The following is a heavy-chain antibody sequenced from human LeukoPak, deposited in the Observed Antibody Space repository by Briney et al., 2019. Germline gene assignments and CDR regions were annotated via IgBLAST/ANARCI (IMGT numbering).Heavy chain of an antibody. CDR2: IKQDGSEK. CDR3: TRDFDP. CDR1: GLSFGNYW. V-gene: IGHV3-7*01. Sequence: GGSLRLSCVASGLSFGNYWMDWVRQAPGKGLEWVGNIKQDGSEKYYVDSVKGRFTISRDNAKNSLYLDMNSLRVEDTVIYYCTRDFDPWGQGTLVTVPS. J-gene: IGHJ5*02.